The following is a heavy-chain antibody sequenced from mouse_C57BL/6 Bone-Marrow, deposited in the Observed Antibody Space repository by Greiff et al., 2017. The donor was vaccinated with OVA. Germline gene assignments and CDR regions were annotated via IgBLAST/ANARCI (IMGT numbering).Heavy chain of an antibody. CDR2: ISYDGSN. V-gene: IGHV3-6*01. J-gene: IGHJ2*01. CDR1: GYSITSGYY. Sequence: VQLQQSGPGLVKPSQSLSLTCSVTGYSITSGYYWNWIRQFPGNKLEWMGYISYDGSNNYNPSLKNRISITRDTSKNQFFLKLNSVTTEDTATYYCAREYGNYVGYWGQGTTLTVSS. CDR3: AREYGNYVGY. D-gene: IGHD2-10*02.